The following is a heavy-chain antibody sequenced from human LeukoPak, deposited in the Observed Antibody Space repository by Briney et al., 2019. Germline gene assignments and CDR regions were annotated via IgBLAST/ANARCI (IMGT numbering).Heavy chain of an antibody. J-gene: IGHJ5*02. Sequence: PSETLSLTCTVSGGSISSSSYSWGWIRQPPGKGLEWIVRIYYSGSTYYHPYLKSRVPISVDTSKNQFSLKLSSVTAADTAVYYCARAVIVVVPAAKFCNWFDPWGQGTLVTVSS. D-gene: IGHD2-2*01. V-gene: IGHV4-39*07. CDR3: ARAVIVVVPAAKFCNWFDP. CDR2: IYYSGST. CDR1: GGSISSSSYS.